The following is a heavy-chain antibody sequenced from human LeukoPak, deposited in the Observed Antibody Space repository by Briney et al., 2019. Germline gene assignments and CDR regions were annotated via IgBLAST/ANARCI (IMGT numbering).Heavy chain of an antibody. V-gene: IGHV1-46*01. CDR1: GYTFTSYY. Sequence: GASVKVSCKASGYTFTSYYMHWVRQAPGQGLEWMGIINPSGGSTSYAQKFQGRVTMTRDMSTSTVYMELSSLRSEDTAVYYCARGVVPAAPNLYYYYYYMDVWGKGTTVTVSS. CDR2: INPSGGST. J-gene: IGHJ6*03. D-gene: IGHD2-2*01. CDR3: ARGVVPAAPNLYYYYYYMDV.